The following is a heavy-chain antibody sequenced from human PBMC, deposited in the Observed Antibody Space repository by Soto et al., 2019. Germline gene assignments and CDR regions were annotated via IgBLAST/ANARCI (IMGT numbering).Heavy chain of an antibody. CDR3: ARVNTAMVTGLLYD. V-gene: IGHV3-21*01. Sequence: EVQLVESGGGLVKPGGSLRLSCEASGFTFSSYSMNWFRQAPGKGLAWVSSISSSSSYIYYADSVKGRFTISRDNAKNSLYLQMNSLRAEDTAVYYCARVNTAMVTGLLYDWGQGTLVTVSS. D-gene: IGHD5-18*01. CDR1: GFTFSSYS. J-gene: IGHJ4*02. CDR2: ISSSSSYI.